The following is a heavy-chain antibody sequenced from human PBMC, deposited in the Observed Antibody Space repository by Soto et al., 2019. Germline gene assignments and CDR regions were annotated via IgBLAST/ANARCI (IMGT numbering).Heavy chain of an antibody. J-gene: IGHJ4*02. CDR2: IIPIYGTT. D-gene: IGHD2-21*02. Sequence: QVQLVQSGAEVKKAGSSVNVSCKASGGTFRSNTISWVRQVPGQGLEWMGGIIPIYGTTNYAQKFQGRLTITADKSTSTAYMELSSLRSEDTAVFYCARATVTALTDWGQGTQVTVSS. CDR1: GGTFRSNT. V-gene: IGHV1-69*06. CDR3: ARATVTALTD.